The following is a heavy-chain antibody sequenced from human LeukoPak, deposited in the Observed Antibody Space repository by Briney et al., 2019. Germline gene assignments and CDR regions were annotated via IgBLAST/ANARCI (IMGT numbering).Heavy chain of an antibody. Sequence: GASVTVSCKPSGYTFTVYYLHWVRQAPGQALEWMGWMNLNTGATAYAQNFQGRVAMSRDTSIDTAYMDLSSLTSDDTAVYYCARDRVGSGWPRPWYFEFWGQGTLVTVSS. D-gene: IGHD6-19*01. V-gene: IGHV1-2*02. CDR1: GYTFTVYY. J-gene: IGHJ4*02. CDR3: ARDRVGSGWPRPWYFEF. CDR2: MNLNTGAT.